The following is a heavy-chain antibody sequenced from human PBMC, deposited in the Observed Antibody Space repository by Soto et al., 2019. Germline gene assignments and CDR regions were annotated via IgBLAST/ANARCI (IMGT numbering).Heavy chain of an antibody. Sequence: PSETLSLTCTVSGGSISSSSYYWGWIRQPPGKGLEWIGSIYYSGSTYYNPSLKSRVTISVDTSKNQFSLKLSSVTAADTAVYYCARGYCSSTNCSSPYYYYYYMDVWGKGTTVTVSS. V-gene: IGHV4-39*01. D-gene: IGHD2-2*01. CDR1: GGSISSSSYY. CDR3: ARGYCSSTNCSSPYYYYYYMDV. J-gene: IGHJ6*03. CDR2: IYYSGST.